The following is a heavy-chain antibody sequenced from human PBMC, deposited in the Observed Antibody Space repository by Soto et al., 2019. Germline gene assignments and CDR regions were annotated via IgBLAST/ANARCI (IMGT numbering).Heavy chain of an antibody. V-gene: IGHV4-39*01. CDR2: IYYSGST. CDR1: GGSISSSSYY. CDR3: AITYYYDSSGYYYGGGYYYYGMDV. Sequence: PSETLSLTCTVSGGSISSSSYYWGWIRQPPGKGLEWIGSIYYSGSTYYNPSLKSRVTISVDTSKNQFSLKLSSVTAADTAVYYCAITYYYDSSGYYYGGGYYYYGMDVWGQGTTVTVSS. J-gene: IGHJ6*02. D-gene: IGHD3-22*01.